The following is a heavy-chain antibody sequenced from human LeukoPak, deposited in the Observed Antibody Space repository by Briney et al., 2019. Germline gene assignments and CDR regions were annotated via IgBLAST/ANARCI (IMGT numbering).Heavy chain of an antibody. CDR1: GGSISSGSYY. CDR3: ARGKDYYDSSGYSNWFDP. J-gene: IGHJ5*02. D-gene: IGHD3-22*01. CDR2: IYTSGST. Sequence: SETLSLTCTVSGGSISSGSYYWSWIRQPAGKGLEWIGRIYTSGSTNYNPSLKSRVTISVDTSKNQFSLKLSSVTAADTAVYYCARGKDYYDSSGYSNWFDPWGQGTLVTVSS. V-gene: IGHV4-61*02.